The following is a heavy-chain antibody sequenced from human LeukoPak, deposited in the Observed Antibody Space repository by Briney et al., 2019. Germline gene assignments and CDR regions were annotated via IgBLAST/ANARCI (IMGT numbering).Heavy chain of an antibody. J-gene: IGHJ5*02. CDR1: GGSFSGYY. D-gene: IGHD3-16*01. CDR3: ARHYGP. CDR2: INHSGST. Sequence: TSETLSLTCAVYGGSFSGYYWSWIRQPPGKGLEWIGEINHSGSTNYNPSLKSRVTISVDTSRNQSSLNLSSVTAADTAVYYCARHYGPWGQGTLVAVSS. V-gene: IGHV4-34*01.